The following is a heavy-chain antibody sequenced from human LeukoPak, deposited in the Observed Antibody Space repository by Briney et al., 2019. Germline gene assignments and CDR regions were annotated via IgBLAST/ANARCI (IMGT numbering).Heavy chain of an antibody. D-gene: IGHD2-2*01. CDR2: INARGDT. CDR3: ARGQVPAARGYNWFDP. J-gene: IGHJ5*02. CDR1: GWSFNDYY. Sequence: SQTLSLTCAVYGWSFNDYYWNWIRQPPGKGLEWIGEINARGDTNYNPSLKSRVNISVDTSKKQFSLRLTSMIAADTALYYCARGQVPAARGYNWFDPWGQGTLVTVSS. V-gene: IGHV4-34*01.